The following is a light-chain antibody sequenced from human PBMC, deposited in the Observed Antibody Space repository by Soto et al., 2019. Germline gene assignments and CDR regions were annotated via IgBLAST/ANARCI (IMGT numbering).Light chain of an antibody. CDR1: SSDVGGYDY. Sequence: VLTQPPSASGSPGQSVTISCTGTSSDVGGYDYVSWYQQHPDKAPKLMIFEVTKRPSGVPDRFSGSKSGNTASLTVSGLQAEDEADYYCSSYAGSNIHYVFGTGTKVTVL. CDR3: SSYAGSNIHYV. CDR2: EVT. J-gene: IGLJ1*01. V-gene: IGLV2-8*01.